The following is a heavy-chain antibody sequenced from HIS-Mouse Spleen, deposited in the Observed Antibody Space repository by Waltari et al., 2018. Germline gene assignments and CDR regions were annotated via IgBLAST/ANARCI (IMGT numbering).Heavy chain of an antibody. CDR2: ISYDGSNK. CDR1: GVRFSSYG. Sequence: QVQLVESGGGVVQTGRSLRRSCAASGVRFSSYGMHSVRQAPGKGLEWVAVISYDGSNKYYADSVKGRFTISRDNSKNTLYLQMNSLRAEDTAVYYCAKDRGSQFDYWGQGTLVTVSS. V-gene: IGHV3-30*18. CDR3: AKDRGSQFDY. J-gene: IGHJ4*02. D-gene: IGHD1-26*01.